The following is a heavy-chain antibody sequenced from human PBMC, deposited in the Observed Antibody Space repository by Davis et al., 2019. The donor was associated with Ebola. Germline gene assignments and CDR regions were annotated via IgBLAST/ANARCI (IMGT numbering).Heavy chain of an antibody. Sequence: GGSLRLSCSASGFTFTRNWMGWVRQAPGKGLEWVANIKEDGSQTYYVDSVKGRFTISRDNAKNTLYLQMDSLRAEDTAVYYCARDGEHYSDLDYWGQGTLVTVSS. CDR3: ARDGEHYSDLDY. CDR2: IKEDGSQT. D-gene: IGHD1-26*01. V-gene: IGHV3-7*01. J-gene: IGHJ4*02. CDR1: GFTFTRNW.